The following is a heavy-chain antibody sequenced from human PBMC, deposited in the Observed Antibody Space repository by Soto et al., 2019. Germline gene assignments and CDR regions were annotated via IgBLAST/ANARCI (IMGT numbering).Heavy chain of an antibody. Sequence: EVQLVESGGGLVQPGGSLRLSCAASGFTFSSAWMAWVRQAPGKGLEWVANIKEDGSQTYYLASLKGRFTISRDNAKNSLYLQMNSLRAEDTAVYYCTRDIGYHCSDSWGQGTLVTVSS. D-gene: IGHD5-12*01. V-gene: IGHV3-7*01. CDR2: IKEDGSQT. J-gene: IGHJ5*01. CDR1: GFTFSSAW. CDR3: TRDIGYHCSDS.